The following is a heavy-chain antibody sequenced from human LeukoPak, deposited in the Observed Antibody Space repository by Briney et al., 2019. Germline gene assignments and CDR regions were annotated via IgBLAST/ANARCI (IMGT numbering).Heavy chain of an antibody. CDR1: GYTFTSYG. D-gene: IGHD2-2*01. J-gene: IGHJ6*03. CDR3: ARVRPYRLLSWYYYYMDV. Sequence: ASVKVSCKASGYTFTSYGISWVRQAPGQGLEWMGWISAYNGNTNYAQKLQGRVTVTTDTSTSTAYMELRSLRSDDTAVYYCARVRPYRLLSWYYYYMDVWGKGTTVTVSS. CDR2: ISAYNGNT. V-gene: IGHV1-18*01.